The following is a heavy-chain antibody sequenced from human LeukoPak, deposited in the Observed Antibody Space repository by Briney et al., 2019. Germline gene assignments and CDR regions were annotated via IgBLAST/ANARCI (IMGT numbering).Heavy chain of an antibody. CDR3: ARKGTGDWFDP. Sequence: GGSLRLTCAASGFTVSSTYMSWVRQAPGKGLEWISVIYSGGTTYYADSVKGRFTISRDNSKNTLYLQMNSLRAEDTAVYYCARKGTGDWFDPWGQGTLVTVSS. CDR1: GFTVSSTY. J-gene: IGHJ5*02. CDR2: IYSGGTT. D-gene: IGHD1-1*01. V-gene: IGHV3-66*01.